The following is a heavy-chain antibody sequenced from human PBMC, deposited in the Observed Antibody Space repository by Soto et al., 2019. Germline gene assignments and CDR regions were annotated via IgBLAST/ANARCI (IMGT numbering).Heavy chain of an antibody. J-gene: IGHJ6*02. CDR3: AKDTAFLKTKKYYYGMDV. D-gene: IGHD4-17*01. V-gene: IGHV3-23*01. CDR1: GFTFSSYA. CDR2: ISGSGGST. Sequence: PGGSLRLSCAASGFTFSSYAMSWVRQAPGKGLEWVSAISGSGGSTYYADSVKGRFTISRDNSKNTLYLQMNSLRAEDTAVYYCAKDTAFLKTKKYYYGMDVCGQGTTVTVSS.